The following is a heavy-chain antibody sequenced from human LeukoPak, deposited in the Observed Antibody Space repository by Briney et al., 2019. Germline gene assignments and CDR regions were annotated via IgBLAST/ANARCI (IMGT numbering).Heavy chain of an antibody. J-gene: IGHJ5*02. CDR2: IYTSGST. CDR3: ARGVWSGSSWGLYNWLDP. CDR1: GGSISSYY. D-gene: IGHD3-3*01. V-gene: IGHV4-4*07. Sequence: SETLSLTCTVSGGSISSYYWSWIRQPAGKGLELIGRIYTSGSTNYNPSLKSRVTMSVDTSTNQFSLKLISVTAADTAVYFCARGVWSGSSWGLYNWLDPWGQGALVTVSS.